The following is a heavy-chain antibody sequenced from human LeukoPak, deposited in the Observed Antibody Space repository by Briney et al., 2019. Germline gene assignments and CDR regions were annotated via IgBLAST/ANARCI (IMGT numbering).Heavy chain of an antibody. J-gene: IGHJ4*02. V-gene: IGHV4-59*01. CDR3: VRNNYYGSGEIDY. CDR1: GVSISGFY. Sequence: SETLSLTCTVSGVSISGFYWSWIRQSPGKGLEWIGWLYHSRSTNYNPSLKSRVTISVDTSKNQFSLKLNSVTAADTAVYYCVRNNYYGSGEIDYWGQGTLVTVSS. D-gene: IGHD3-10*01. CDR2: LYHSRST.